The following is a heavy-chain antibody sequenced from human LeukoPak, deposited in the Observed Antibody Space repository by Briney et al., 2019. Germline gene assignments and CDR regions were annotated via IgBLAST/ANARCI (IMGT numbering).Heavy chain of an antibody. Sequence: PGGSLRLSCAASGFTFSSYGMHWVRQAPGKGLEWVAFIRYDGSNKYYADSVKGRFTISRDNSKNTLYLQMNSLRAEDTAVYYCAKDGSRYSYGADYWGQGVLVTVSS. V-gene: IGHV3-30*02. CDR2: IRYDGSNK. CDR3: AKDGSRYSYGADY. J-gene: IGHJ4*02. D-gene: IGHD5-18*01. CDR1: GFTFSSYG.